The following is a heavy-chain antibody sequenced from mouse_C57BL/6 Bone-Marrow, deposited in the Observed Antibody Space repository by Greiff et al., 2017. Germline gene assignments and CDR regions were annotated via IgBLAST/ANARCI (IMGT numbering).Heavy chain of an antibody. CDR1: GFTFSSYT. Sequence: DVMLVESGGGLVKPGGSLKLSCAASGFTFSSYTMSWVRQTPEKRLEWVATISGGGGNTYYPDSVKGRFTISRDNAKNTLYLQMSSLRSEDTALYYCAGSYYGSSSKRKSYYFDYWGQGTTLPVSS. CDR3: AGSYYGSSSKRKSYYFDY. CDR2: ISGGGGNT. J-gene: IGHJ2*01. V-gene: IGHV5-9*01. D-gene: IGHD1-1*01.